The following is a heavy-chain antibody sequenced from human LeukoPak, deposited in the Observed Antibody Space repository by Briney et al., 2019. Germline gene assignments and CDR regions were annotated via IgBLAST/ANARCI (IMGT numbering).Heavy chain of an antibody. CDR3: ARVNGGYYGSVAIDY. J-gene: IGHJ4*02. CDR1: GGSISSGGYS. CDR2: IYYSGST. V-gene: IGHV4-30-4*07. D-gene: IGHD3-10*01. Sequence: SETLSLTCAVSGGSISSGGYSWSWIRQPPGKGLEWIGYIYYSGSTYYNPSLKSRVTISVDTSKNQFSLKLSSVTAADTAVYYCARVNGGYYGSVAIDYWGQGTLVTVSS.